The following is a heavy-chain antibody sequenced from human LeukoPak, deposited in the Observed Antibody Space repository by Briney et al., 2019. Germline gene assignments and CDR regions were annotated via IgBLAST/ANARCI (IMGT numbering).Heavy chain of an antibody. CDR2: IYYIGTT. CDR1: GGSISSGDYY. Sequence: SETLSLTCTVSGGSISSGDYYWSWIRQHPGKGLEWIGHIYYIGTTYYNPSLKSRVTISVDTSKKQFSLKLSSVTAADTAVYYCARYGGNAHDYWGQGTLVTVSS. D-gene: IGHD4-23*01. J-gene: IGHJ4*02. V-gene: IGHV4-31*03. CDR3: ARYGGNAHDY.